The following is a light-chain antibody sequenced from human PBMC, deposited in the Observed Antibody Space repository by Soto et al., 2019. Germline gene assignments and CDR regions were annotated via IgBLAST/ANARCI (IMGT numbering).Light chain of an antibody. CDR1: SGHSDYA. V-gene: IGLV4-69*01. CDR3: QAWGTGGV. CDR2: VTSDGSH. Sequence: QSVLTQSPSASASPGASVKLTCTLSSGHSDYAIAWHQQQPEKAPRYLMKVTSDGSHTKGDGIPDRFSGSSSGADRYLTISSLRSDDEADYYCQAWGTGGVFGGGTKLTVL. J-gene: IGLJ3*02.